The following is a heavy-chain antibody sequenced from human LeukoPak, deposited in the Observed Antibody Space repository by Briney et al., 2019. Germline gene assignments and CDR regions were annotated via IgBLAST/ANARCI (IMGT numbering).Heavy chain of an antibody. D-gene: IGHD1-1*01. CDR1: GDSVSSSAS. V-gene: IGHV6-1*01. CDR3: ARDADSSNEWGPFDP. J-gene: IGHJ5*02. CDR2: TYYRSKWSS. Sequence: SQTLSLTCAISGDSVSSSASWNWLRPSPSRGLEWLGRTYYRSKWSSDYATSVKSRITINADTSKNQFSLQLSSVIPEDTAVYYCARDADSSNEWGPFDPWGQGTLVTVSS.